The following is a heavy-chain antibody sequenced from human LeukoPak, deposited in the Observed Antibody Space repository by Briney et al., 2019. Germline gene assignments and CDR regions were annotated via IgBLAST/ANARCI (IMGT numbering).Heavy chain of an antibody. CDR3: AREGYCSGGSCYSPLGWFDP. J-gene: IGHJ5*02. Sequence: SETLSLTCTVPGGPISSYYWSWIRQPAGKGLEWIGRIYTSGSTNYNPSLKSRVTMSVDTSKNQFSLKLSSVTAADTAVYYCAREGYCSGGSCYSPLGWFDPWGQGTLVTVSS. CDR2: IYTSGST. CDR1: GGPISSYY. D-gene: IGHD2-15*01. V-gene: IGHV4-4*07.